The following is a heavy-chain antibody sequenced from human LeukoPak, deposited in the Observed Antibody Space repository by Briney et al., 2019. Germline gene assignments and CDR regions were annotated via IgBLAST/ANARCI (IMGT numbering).Heavy chain of an antibody. J-gene: IGHJ5*02. CDR1: GFTFSSYA. D-gene: IGHD1-26*01. CDR2: IRGSGGST. CDR3: AKDRWGLLHRGWFDP. V-gene: IGHV3-23*01. Sequence: GGSLRLSCAASGFTFSSYAMSWVRQAPGKVLDWASAIRGSGGSTYYADSVKGRFTISRDNSKNTLYLQMNSLRAEDTAVYYCAKDRWGLLHRGWFDPWGQGTLVTVSS.